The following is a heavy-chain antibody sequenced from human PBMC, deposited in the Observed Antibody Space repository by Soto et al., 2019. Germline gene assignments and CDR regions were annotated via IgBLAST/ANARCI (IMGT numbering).Heavy chain of an antibody. J-gene: IGHJ4*02. Sequence: QVQLQESGPELVKPSQTLSLTCTVSSGSISSAAYYWSWIRQRPGNGLEWIGYISHSGSTYYTPSLKSRVIISADTSKNQFSLNLTSVTAADTAVYYWAREYTYGSNFFDCWVQGARVTVSS. CDR3: AREYTYGSNFFDC. CDR2: ISHSGST. V-gene: IGHV4-31*03. D-gene: IGHD5-18*01. CDR1: SGSISSAAYY.